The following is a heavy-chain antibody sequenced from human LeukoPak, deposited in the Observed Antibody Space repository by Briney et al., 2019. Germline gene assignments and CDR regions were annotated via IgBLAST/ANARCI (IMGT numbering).Heavy chain of an antibody. CDR1: GASISSTTYY. CDR2: IYYSEST. J-gene: IGHJ3*02. V-gene: IGHV4-39*01. D-gene: IGHD6-19*01. Sequence: SSETLSLTCTVSGASISSTTYYWAWIRQPPRKGLEWIASIYYSESTYYNPSLKSRVTISVDTSKNQFSLKLSSVTAADTAVYYCARHKYSSGWPPEGAFDIWGQGTMVTVSS. CDR3: ARHKYSSGWPPEGAFDI.